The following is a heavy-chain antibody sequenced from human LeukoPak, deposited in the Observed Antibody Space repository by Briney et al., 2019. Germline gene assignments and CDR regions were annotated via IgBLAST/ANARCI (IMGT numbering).Heavy chain of an antibody. D-gene: IGHD6-19*01. CDR3: VKVSVTGTSVDY. V-gene: IGHV3-64D*06. Sequence: GGSLRLSCSASGFTFSSHPMHWVRQAPGKGLQYVSAISSNGGITYYADSVKDRFTISRDNSKNTLYLQMSSLRAEDMAVYYCVKVSVTGTSVDYWGQGTLVTVSS. CDR2: ISSNGGIT. J-gene: IGHJ4*02. CDR1: GFTFSSHP.